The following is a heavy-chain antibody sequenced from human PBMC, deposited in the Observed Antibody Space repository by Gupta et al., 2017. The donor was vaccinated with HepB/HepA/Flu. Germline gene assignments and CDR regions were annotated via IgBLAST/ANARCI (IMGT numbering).Heavy chain of an antibody. Sequence: QITLKESGPTLVKPTQTLTLTCTFSGFSLSTSGVGVGWIRQPPGKALEWLALIYWNDDKRYSPSLKSRLTITKDTSKNQVVLTMTNMDPVDTATYYCAHRLGVKCPSCPPSGWFDPWGQGTLVTVSS. CDR2: IYWNDDK. V-gene: IGHV2-5*01. CDR1: GFSLSTSGVG. CDR3: AHRLGVKCPSCPPSGWFDP. J-gene: IGHJ5*02. D-gene: IGHD2-2*01.